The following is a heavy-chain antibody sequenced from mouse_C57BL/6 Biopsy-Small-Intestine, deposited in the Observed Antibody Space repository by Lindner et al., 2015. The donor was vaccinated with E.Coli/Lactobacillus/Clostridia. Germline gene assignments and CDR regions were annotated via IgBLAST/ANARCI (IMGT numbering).Heavy chain of an antibody. CDR2: ILPGSGRI. D-gene: IGHD2-4*01. V-gene: IGHV1-9*01. Sequence: VQLQESGAEVMKPGASVKLSCKATGYTFTGYWIEWVKQRPGHGLEWIGEILPGSGRIKYNEKFKGKATFTADTSSNTAYMQLSSLTTEDSAIYYCAREGDYDYDVVDYWGQGTTLTVSS. J-gene: IGHJ2*01. CDR1: GYTFTGYW. CDR3: AREGDYDYDVVDY.